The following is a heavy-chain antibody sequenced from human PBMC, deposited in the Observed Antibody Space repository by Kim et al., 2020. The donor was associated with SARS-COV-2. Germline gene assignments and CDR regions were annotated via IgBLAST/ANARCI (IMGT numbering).Heavy chain of an antibody. J-gene: IGHJ4*02. V-gene: IGHV3-23*01. D-gene: IGHD6-19*01. CDR3: AKDVLAVAGQGKGLV. Sequence: DSVKGRFTISRDNSKNTLYLQMNSLRAEDTAVYYCAKDVLAVAGQGKGLVWGQGTLVTVSS.